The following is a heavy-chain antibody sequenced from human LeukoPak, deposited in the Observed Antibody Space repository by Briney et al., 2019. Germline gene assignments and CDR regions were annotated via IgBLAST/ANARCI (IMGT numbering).Heavy chain of an antibody. CDR2: ISISGSTI. V-gene: IGHV3-48*03. J-gene: IGHJ4*02. D-gene: IGHD3-10*01. CDR1: GFIVSDFE. Sequence: QAGGSLRLSCVASGFIVSDFEMNWVRQRPGKGLEWVSYISISGSTIYYADSVNGRFTISRDTAKNSLFLQMNSLRAEDTALYYCARDASGSGSYDYWGQGTLVTVSS. CDR3: ARDASGSGSYDY.